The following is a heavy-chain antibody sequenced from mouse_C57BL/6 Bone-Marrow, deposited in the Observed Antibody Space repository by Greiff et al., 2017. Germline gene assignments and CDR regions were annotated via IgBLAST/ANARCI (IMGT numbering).Heavy chain of an antibody. CDR2: IRNKANNHAT. D-gene: IGHD1-1*01. V-gene: IGHV6-6*01. J-gene: IGHJ3*01. Sequence: EVQVVESGGGLVQPGGSMKLSCAASGFTFSDAWMDWVRQSPETGLEWVAEIRNKANNHATYYAESVKGRFTISRDDSKSSVYLQMNSLRAEDTGIYYCTRDSYYGSSPAWFAYWGQGTLVTVSA. CDR1: GFTFSDAW. CDR3: TRDSYYGSSPAWFAY.